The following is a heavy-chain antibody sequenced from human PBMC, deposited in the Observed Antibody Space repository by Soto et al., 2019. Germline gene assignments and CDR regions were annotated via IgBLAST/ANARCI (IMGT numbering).Heavy chain of an antibody. CDR1: GYTLTELS. CDR2: FDPEDGET. J-gene: IGHJ4*02. CDR3: ATLKWYSSTRPFDY. Sequence: ASVKVSCKVSGYTLTELSMHWVRQAPGKGLEWMGGFDPEDGETIYAQKFQGRVTMTEDTSTDTAYMELSSLRSEDTAVYYCATLKWYSSTRPFDYWGQGTLVTVSS. D-gene: IGHD6-13*01. V-gene: IGHV1-24*01.